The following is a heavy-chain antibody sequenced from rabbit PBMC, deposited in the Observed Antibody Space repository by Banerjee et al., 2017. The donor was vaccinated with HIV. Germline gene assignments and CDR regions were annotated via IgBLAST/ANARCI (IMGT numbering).Heavy chain of an antibody. CDR3: ARDLAGVIGWNFNL. CDR2: INTSSGNT. Sequence: QEQLEESGGDLVKPEGSLKLSCKASGFDFSSYGVSWVRQAPGKGLEWIACINTSSGNTVYASWAKGRFTISKASWTTVTLQMTSLTAADTASYFCARDLAGVIGWNFNLWGQGTLVTVS. J-gene: IGHJ4*01. D-gene: IGHD4-1*01. CDR1: GFDFSSYG. V-gene: IGHV1S45*01.